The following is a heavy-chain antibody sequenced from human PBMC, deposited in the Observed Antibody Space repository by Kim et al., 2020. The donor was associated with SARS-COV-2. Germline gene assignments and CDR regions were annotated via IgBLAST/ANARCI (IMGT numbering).Heavy chain of an antibody. CDR3: ARDGRIQLRFYYMDV. Sequence: KFRGRVTITTDTSASTAYMELSSMRSEDTALYYCARDGRIQLRFYYMDVWGKGTTVTVSS. V-gene: IGHV1-3*01. D-gene: IGHD5-18*01. J-gene: IGHJ6*03.